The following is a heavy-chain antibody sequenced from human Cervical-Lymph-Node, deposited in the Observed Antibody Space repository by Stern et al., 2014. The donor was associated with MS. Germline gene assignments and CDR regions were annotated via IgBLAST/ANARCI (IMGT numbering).Heavy chain of an antibody. D-gene: IGHD6-19*01. CDR1: GASITDYY. CDR2: VYYSGTS. V-gene: IGHV4-59*01. Sequence: QLQLQESGPGLVKPSETLSLTCTVSGASITDYYWNWVRQPPGKGLEWIGYVYYSGTSRYNPSLYSRVSTSLETTKNTLSLMVTSVTAADTAVYFCAGWSGWTDGFDAWGQGTLVTVSS. J-gene: IGHJ5*02. CDR3: AGWSGWTDGFDA.